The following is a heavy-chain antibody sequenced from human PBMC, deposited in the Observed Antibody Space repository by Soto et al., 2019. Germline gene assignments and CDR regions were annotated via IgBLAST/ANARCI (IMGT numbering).Heavy chain of an antibody. CDR1: GGSVSSGSYY. J-gene: IGHJ4*02. V-gene: IGHV4-61*01. CDR3: ARVALRRVIDY. CDR2: IYYSGST. Sequence: SETLSLTCTVSGGSVSSGSYYWSWIRQPPGKGLEWIGYIYYSGSTNYNPSLKSRVTISVDTSKNQFSLKLSSVTAADTAVYYCARVALRRVIDYWGQGTLVTVSS. D-gene: IGHD3-9*01.